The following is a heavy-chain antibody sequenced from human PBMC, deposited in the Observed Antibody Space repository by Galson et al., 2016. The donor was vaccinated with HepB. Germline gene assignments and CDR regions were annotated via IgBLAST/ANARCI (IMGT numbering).Heavy chain of an antibody. CDR2: VSHDASHE. J-gene: IGHJ5*02. Sequence: SLRLSCAASGFIFNRNAIHWVQQAPGNGLEWVAVVSHDASHEHYADSVKGRFTLSRDNSERTVNLQMNTLRPEDTAIYYCAKDQYAYGKTLSQIDQWGQGTLVIVSS. CDR1: GFIFNRNA. CDR3: AKDQYAYGKTLSQIDQ. D-gene: IGHD1/OR15-1a*01. V-gene: IGHV3-30*04.